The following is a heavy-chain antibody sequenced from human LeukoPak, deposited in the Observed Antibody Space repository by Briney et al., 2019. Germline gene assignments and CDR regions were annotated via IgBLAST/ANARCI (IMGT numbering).Heavy chain of an antibody. V-gene: IGHV4-4*07. J-gene: IGHJ4*02. CDR1: GGSISSYY. CDR3: ARDMVRGVITGRFDY. CDR2: IYTSGST. Sequence: SETLSLTCTVSGGSISSYYWSWIRQPAGKGLEWIGRIYTSGSTNYNPSLKSRVTMSVDTSKNQFSLKLSSVTAADTAVYYCARDMVRGVITGRFDYWGQGTLVTVSS. D-gene: IGHD3-10*01.